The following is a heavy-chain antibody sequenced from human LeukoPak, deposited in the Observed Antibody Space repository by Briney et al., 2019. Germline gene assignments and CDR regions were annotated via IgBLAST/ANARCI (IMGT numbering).Heavy chain of an antibody. V-gene: IGHV3-7*01. D-gene: IGHD1-26*01. J-gene: IGHJ3*02. CDR3: ARKIVGAHDAFDI. CDR2: IKQDGSEK. Sequence: GGSLRLSCAASGFTFSSYWMSWVRQAPGKGLEWVANIKQDGSEKYYVDSVKGRFTISRDNAKNSLYLQMNSLSAEDTAVYYCARKIVGAHDAFDIWGQGTMVTVSS. CDR1: GFTFSSYW.